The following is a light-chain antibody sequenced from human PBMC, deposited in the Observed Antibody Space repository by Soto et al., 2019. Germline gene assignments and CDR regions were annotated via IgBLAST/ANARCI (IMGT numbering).Light chain of an antibody. CDR2: GNS. CDR3: QSHDSSLRGAV. CDR1: SSNIGAGYD. Sequence: QSVLTQPPSVSGAPGQRVTISCSGSSSNIGAGYDVHWYQQLPGTAPKLVIYGNSNRPSGVPDRFSGSKSGTSASLAITGLQAEDEADYYCQSHDSSLRGAVFGGGNQLTVL. J-gene: IGLJ7*01. V-gene: IGLV1-40*01.